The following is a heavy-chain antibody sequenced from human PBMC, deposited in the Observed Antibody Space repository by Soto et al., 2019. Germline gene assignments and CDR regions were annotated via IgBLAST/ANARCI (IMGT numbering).Heavy chain of an antibody. CDR3: ARLSRVTFIVA. D-gene: IGHD3-16*02. V-gene: IGHV1-46*01. Sequence: VKLVQSGAEVKSPGTSVKLSCQTSGFTFADYSIHWVRQAPGQGLEYMGEVDTAGNISGSQLNIKGSLSMTRDASTSTVYMEINSLRSEDTAVYYCARLSRVTFIVAWGQGTLVTVSS. CDR1: GFTFADYS. J-gene: IGHJ5*02. CDR2: VDTAGNIS.